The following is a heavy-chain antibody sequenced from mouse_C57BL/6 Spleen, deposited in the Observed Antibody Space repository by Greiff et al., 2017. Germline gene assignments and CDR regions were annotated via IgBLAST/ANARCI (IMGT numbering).Heavy chain of an antibody. D-gene: IGHD4-1*01. V-gene: IGHV1-69*01. CDR3: ARKSTGTGYVDV. Sequence: VQLQQPGAELVMPGASVKLSCKASGYTFTSYWMHWVKQRPGQGLEWIGEIDPSDSYTNYNQKFKGKSTLTVDKSSSTAYMQLSSLTSEDSAVYYWARKSTGTGYVDVWGTGTTVTVSS. CDR2: IDPSDSYT. CDR1: GYTFTSYW. J-gene: IGHJ1*03.